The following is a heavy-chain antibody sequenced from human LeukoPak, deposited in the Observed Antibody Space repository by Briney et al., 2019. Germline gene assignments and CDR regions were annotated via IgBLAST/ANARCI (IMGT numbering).Heavy chain of an antibody. CDR2: IKQDRSEK. CDR1: GFMFSSYW. CDR3: ARVKQRLVRLLGRDTTYNYYYYMDV. J-gene: IGHJ6*03. V-gene: IGHV3-7*01. Sequence: GGSLRLSCAASGFMFSSYWMSWVRQAPGKGLEWVANIKQDRSEKYYVDSVKGRFTVSRDNARNSPYLQMNSLSPEDTAVYYCARVKQRLVRLLGRDTTYNYYYYMDVWGKGTTVTVSS. D-gene: IGHD6-13*01.